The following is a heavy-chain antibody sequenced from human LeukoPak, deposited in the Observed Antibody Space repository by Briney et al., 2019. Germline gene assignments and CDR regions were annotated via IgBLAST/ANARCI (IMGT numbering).Heavy chain of an antibody. CDR2: INHSGST. CDR3: ARHRGKVVVPAAIRGAFDI. V-gene: IGHV4-34*01. D-gene: IGHD2-2*01. Sequence: SETLSLTCAVYGGSFSGYYWSWLRQPPGKGLEWIGEINHSGSTNYNPSLKSRVTISVDTSKNQFSLKLSSVTAADTAVYYCARHRGKVVVPAAIRGAFDIWGQGTMVTVSS. J-gene: IGHJ3*02. CDR1: GGSFSGYY.